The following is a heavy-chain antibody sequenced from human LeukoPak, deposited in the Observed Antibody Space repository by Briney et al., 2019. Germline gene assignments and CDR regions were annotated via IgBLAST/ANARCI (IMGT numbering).Heavy chain of an antibody. J-gene: IGHJ4*02. Sequence: QTGGSLRLSCAASGFTSSSYWMHWVRQAPGKGLVWVSRINSDGSSTSYADSVKGRFTISRDNAKNTLYLQMNSLRAEDTAVYYCARATAYYYDSSGCLDYWGQGTLVTVSS. CDR3: ARATAYYYDSSGCLDY. D-gene: IGHD3-22*01. CDR1: GFTSSSYW. CDR2: INSDGSST. V-gene: IGHV3-74*01.